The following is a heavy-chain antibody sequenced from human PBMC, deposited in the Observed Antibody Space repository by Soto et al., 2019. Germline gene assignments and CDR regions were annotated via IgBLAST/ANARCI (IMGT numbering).Heavy chain of an antibody. CDR1: GGSVSSSNW. CDR2: IYHIGSA. Sequence: VQLQESGPGLVKPSGTLSLTCAVSGGSVSSSNWWSWVRQSPGKGLEWMGEIYHIGSAHYNPSRKSRATISLDKSKNQFSLRLTSVTAADTAVYYCARVPGVVVSADDAFDIWGPGTRVIVSS. CDR3: ARVPGVVVSADDAFDI. J-gene: IGHJ3*02. D-gene: IGHD2-21*02. V-gene: IGHV4-4*02.